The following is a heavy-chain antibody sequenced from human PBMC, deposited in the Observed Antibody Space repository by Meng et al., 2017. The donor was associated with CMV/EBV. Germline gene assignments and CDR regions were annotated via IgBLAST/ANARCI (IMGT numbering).Heavy chain of an antibody. CDR1: GYTFTSYG. CDR3: ARDSTAAIPNPFDY. V-gene: IGHV1-18*01. D-gene: IGHD2-2*02. Sequence: ASVKVSCKASGYTFTSYGISWVRQAPGQGLEWMGWISAYNGNTNYAQQLQGRVTMTTDTSTSTAYMELRSLRSDDTAVYYCARDSTAAIPNPFDYWGQGTLVTVSS. CDR2: ISAYNGNT. J-gene: IGHJ4*02.